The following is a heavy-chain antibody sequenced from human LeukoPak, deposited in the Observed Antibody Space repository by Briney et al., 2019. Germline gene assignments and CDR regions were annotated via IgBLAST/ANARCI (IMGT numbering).Heavy chain of an antibody. CDR3: ARDQNGSGSYYFGYYYYMDV. Sequence: WASVKVSCKASGYTFTSYGISWVRQAPGQGLEWMGWISAYNGNTNYAQKLQGRVTMTTDTSTSTAYMELRSLRSDDTAVYYCARDQNGSGSYYFGYYYYMDVWGKGTTVTVSS. J-gene: IGHJ6*03. CDR1: GYTFTSYG. V-gene: IGHV1-18*04. CDR2: ISAYNGNT. D-gene: IGHD3-10*01.